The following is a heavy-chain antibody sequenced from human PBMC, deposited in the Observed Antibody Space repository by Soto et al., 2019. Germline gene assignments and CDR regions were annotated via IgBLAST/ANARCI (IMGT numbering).Heavy chain of an antibody. Sequence: TSETLSLTCAVYGGSSSGYYWSWIRQPPGKGLEWIGEINHSGSTNYNPSLKSRVTISVDTSKNQFSLKLSSVTAADTAVYYCARCNKRWAAVWPPKYYFDYWGQGTLVTVSS. CDR1: GGSSSGYY. D-gene: IGHD6-13*01. V-gene: IGHV4-34*01. CDR3: ARCNKRWAAVWPPKYYFDY. J-gene: IGHJ4*02. CDR2: INHSGST.